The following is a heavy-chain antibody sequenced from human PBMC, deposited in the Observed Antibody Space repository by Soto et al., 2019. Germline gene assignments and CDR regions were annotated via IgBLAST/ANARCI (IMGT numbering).Heavy chain of an antibody. V-gene: IGHV3-9*01. CDR3: AKDTRPYCSSTSCPEYGMDV. CDR1: VFTFDYYA. J-gene: IGHJ6*02. D-gene: IGHD2-2*01. Sequence: LXLSCAASVFTFDYYAMHWVRQAPWRGLEWVSGISWNSGSIGYADSVKGRFTISRDNAKNSLYLQMNSLRAEDTALYYCAKDTRPYCSSTSCPEYGMDVWGQGTTVTVSS. CDR2: ISWNSGSI.